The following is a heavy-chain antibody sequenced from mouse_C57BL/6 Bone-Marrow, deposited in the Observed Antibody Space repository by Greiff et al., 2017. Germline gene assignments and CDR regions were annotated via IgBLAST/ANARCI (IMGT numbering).Heavy chain of an antibody. CDR3: ARWAGCYAMDY. D-gene: IGHD3-3*01. V-gene: IGHV1-72*01. Sequence: QVQLQQPGAELVKPGASVKLSCKASGYTFTSYWMHWVKQRPGRGLEWIGRIDPNSGGTKYTEKFKSKATLTVDKPSSPAYMQLSSLTSEDSAVYYCARWAGCYAMDYWGQGTSVTVSS. CDR1: GYTFTSYW. CDR2: IDPNSGGT. J-gene: IGHJ4*01.